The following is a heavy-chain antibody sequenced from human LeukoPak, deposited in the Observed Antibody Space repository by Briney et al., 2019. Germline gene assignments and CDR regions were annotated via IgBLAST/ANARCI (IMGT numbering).Heavy chain of an antibody. Sequence: PGGSLRLSCAASGFTFSSYSMNWVRQAPGKGLEWVSYISSSSSTIYYADSVKGRFTISRDNAKNSLYLQMNSLRAEDTAVYYCARGLGTGAMIVVLPVDWGQGTLVTVSS. V-gene: IGHV3-48*01. CDR3: ARGLGTGAMIVVLPVD. J-gene: IGHJ4*02. CDR1: GFTFSSYS. CDR2: ISSSSSTI. D-gene: IGHD3-22*01.